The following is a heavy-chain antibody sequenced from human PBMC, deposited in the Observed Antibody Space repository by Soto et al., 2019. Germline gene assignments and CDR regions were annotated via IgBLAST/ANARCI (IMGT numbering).Heavy chain of an antibody. Sequence: VSLTCGVSVGSLSGATYSWNWIRQPPGNGLEWIGYIFPSGTTYYNPSLKSRVTISIDVSKNQFSLSLRSLSAADTAVYYCARSREFDYWSQGTLVTVSS. CDR1: VGSLSGATYS. V-gene: IGHV4-30-2*01. J-gene: IGHJ4*02. CDR3: ARSREFDY. CDR2: IFPSGTT.